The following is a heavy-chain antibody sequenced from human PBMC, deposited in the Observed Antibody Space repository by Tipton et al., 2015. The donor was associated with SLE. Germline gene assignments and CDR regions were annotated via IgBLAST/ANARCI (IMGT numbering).Heavy chain of an antibody. CDR3: ARMIDMEQQLVQSAYWYFDL. CDR2: INHSGST. Sequence: TLSLTCTVSGYSISSGYYWSWIRQPPGKGLEWIGEINHSGSTNYNPSLKSRVTISVDTSKNQFSLKLSSVTAADTAVYYCARMIDMEQQLVQSAYWYFDLWGRGTLVTVSS. D-gene: IGHD6-13*01. CDR1: GYSISSGYY. V-gene: IGHV4-38-2*02. J-gene: IGHJ2*01.